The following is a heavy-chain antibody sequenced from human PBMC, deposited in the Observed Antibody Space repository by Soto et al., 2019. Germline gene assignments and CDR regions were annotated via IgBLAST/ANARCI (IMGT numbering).Heavy chain of an antibody. CDR3: ARDSPYVVTLDY. J-gene: IGHJ4*02. D-gene: IGHD3-22*01. V-gene: IGHV4-34*01. CDR1: GGSFSGYY. Sequence: QVQLQQWGAGLLKPSETLSLTCAVYGGSFSGYYWSWIRQPPGKGLEWIGEINHSGSTNYNPSLKSRVTISVDTSKNQFSLKLSSVTAADTAVHYCARDSPYVVTLDYWGQGTLVTVSS. CDR2: INHSGST.